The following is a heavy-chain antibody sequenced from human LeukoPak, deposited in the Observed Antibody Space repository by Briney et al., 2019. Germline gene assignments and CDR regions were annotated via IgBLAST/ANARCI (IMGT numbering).Heavy chain of an antibody. D-gene: IGHD3/OR15-3a*01. CDR2: IYYTGST. J-gene: IGHJ4*02. CDR1: DGSISSYY. V-gene: IGHV4-59*01. CDR3: ARRTGYYDGFDY. Sequence: SETLSLTCTVSDGSISSYYWSWLRQPPGKGLEWIGDIYYTGSTNYNPSLKSRVTISVDTSKNQFSLKLSSVTAADTAVYYCARRTGYYDGFDYWGQGTLVTVSS.